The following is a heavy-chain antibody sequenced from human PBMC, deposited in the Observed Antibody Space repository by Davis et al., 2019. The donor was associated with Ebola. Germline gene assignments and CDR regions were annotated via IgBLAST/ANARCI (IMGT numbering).Heavy chain of an antibody. J-gene: IGHJ4*02. CDR3: ARDSGIFGDYYFDS. CDR1: GFTFSSYS. D-gene: IGHD3-10*02. V-gene: IGHV3-21*01. CDR2: ISSSSSYI. Sequence: PGGSLRLSCAASGFTFSSYSMNWVRQAPGKGLEWVSSISSSSSYIFYADSVKGRFTISRDNAKNSVYLQMNSLRAEDTAVYYCARDSGIFGDYYFDSWGQGTLVTVSS.